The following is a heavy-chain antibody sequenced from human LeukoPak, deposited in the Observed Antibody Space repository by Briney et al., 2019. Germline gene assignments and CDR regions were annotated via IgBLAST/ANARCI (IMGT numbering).Heavy chain of an antibody. V-gene: IGHV3-74*01. CDR2: INTDGSST. CDR3: AKDKYNFWSGSNYYYMDV. D-gene: IGHD3-3*01. Sequence: GGSLRLSCAASGFTFSSFWMHWVRQAPGKGLVWVSRINTDGSSTDYADSVKGRSTISRDNSKNTLYLQMNSLRAEDTAVYYCAKDKYNFWSGSNYYYMDVWGKGTTVTVSS. CDR1: GFTFSSFW. J-gene: IGHJ6*03.